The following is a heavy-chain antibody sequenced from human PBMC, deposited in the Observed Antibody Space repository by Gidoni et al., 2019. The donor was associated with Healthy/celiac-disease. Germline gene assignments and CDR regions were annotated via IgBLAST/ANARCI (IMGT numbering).Heavy chain of an antibody. J-gene: IGHJ1*01. CDR3: ARTRDQYYYDSSGYIRVFQH. CDR1: GGSFSGYY. CDR2: INHSGST. D-gene: IGHD3-22*01. V-gene: IGHV4-34*01. Sequence: QVQLQQWGAGLLKPSETLSLTCAVYGGSFSGYYWSWIRQPPGKGLEWIGEINHSGSTNYNPSLKSRVTISVDTSKNQFSLKLSSVTAADTAVYYCARTRDQYYYDSSGYIRVFQHWGQGTLVTVSS.